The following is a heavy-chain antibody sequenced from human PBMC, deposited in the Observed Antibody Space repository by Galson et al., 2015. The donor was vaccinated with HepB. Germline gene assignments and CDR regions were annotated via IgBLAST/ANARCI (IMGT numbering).Heavy chain of an antibody. CDR1: GFTFSSYG. CDR3: ARDSLADPSLLYYYYYGMDV. D-gene: IGHD6-13*01. Sequence: SLRLSCAASGFTFSSYGMHWVRQAPGKGLEWVAVIWYDGSNKYYADSVKGRFTISRDNSKNTLYLQMNSLRAEDTAVYYCARDSLADPSLLYYYYYGMDVWGQGTTVTVSS. J-gene: IGHJ6*02. V-gene: IGHV3-33*01. CDR2: IWYDGSNK.